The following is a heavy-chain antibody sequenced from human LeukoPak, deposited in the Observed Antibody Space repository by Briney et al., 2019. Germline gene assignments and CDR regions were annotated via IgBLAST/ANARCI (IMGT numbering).Heavy chain of an antibody. CDR2: IYYSGST. CDR1: GGSISSYY. D-gene: IGHD6-13*01. V-gene: IGHV4-59*01. J-gene: IGHJ6*02. CDR3: ASNTSRVWDTYYGMNV. Sequence: SEALSLTCTVSGGSISSYYWSWIRQPPGKGLEWIGYIYYSGSTNYNPSLKSRVTISVDTSKNQFSLKLSSVTAADTAVYYCASNTSRVWDTYYGMNVWGQGTTVTVSS.